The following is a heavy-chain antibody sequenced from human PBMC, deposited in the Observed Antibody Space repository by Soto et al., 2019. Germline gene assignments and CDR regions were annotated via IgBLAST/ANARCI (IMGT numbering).Heavy chain of an antibody. CDR1: GFTFSSYG. CDR3: AKDGGYCSSTSCYLGMDV. CDR2: ISYDGSNK. V-gene: IGHV3-30*18. Sequence: GGSLRLSCAASGFTFSSYGMHWVRQAPGKGLEWVAVISYDGSNKYYADSVKGRFTISRDNSKNTLYLQMNSLRAEDTAVYYCAKDGGYCSSTSCYLGMDVWGQGTTVTVSS. D-gene: IGHD2-2*01. J-gene: IGHJ6*02.